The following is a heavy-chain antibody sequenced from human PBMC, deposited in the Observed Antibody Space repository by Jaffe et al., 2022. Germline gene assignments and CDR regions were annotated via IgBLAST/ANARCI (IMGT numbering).Heavy chain of an antibody. CDR1: GFTFSSYW. J-gene: IGHJ5*02. D-gene: IGHD3-22*01. CDR3: ARKTFYYDNIKGWFDA. CDR2: IKQDGSEK. V-gene: IGHV3-7*05. Sequence: EVQLVESGGGSVQPGGSLRLSCAASGFTFSSYWMTWVRQAPGKGLEWVANIKQDGSEKDYVDSVKGRFTISRDNAKNSLYLQMNSLRAEDTAVYYCARKTFYYDNIKGWFDAWGQGALVTVSS.